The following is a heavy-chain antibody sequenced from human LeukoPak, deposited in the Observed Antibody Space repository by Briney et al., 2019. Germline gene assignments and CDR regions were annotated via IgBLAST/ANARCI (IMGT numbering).Heavy chain of an antibody. CDR1: GFTFSSYG. J-gene: IGHJ6*03. Sequence: GGSLRLSCAASGFTFSSYGMHWVRQAPGEGLEWVTFIRYDGSDKYYADSVKGRFTISRDNSQNTVYLQMNSLRAEDTAVYYCAKGRGPAALADMDVWGKGTTVTVSS. D-gene: IGHD3-10*01. V-gene: IGHV3-30*02. CDR3: AKGRGPAALADMDV. CDR2: IRYDGSDK.